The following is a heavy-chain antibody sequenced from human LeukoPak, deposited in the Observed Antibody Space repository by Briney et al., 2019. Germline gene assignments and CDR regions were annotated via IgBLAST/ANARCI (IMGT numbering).Heavy chain of an antibody. Sequence: PSETLSLTCTVSGGSISSYYWSWIRQPPGKGLEWIGYIYYSGSTNYNPSLKSRVTISVDTSKNQFSLKLSSVTAADTAVYYCARAPLYYYDSSGYYHTKGYFDYWGQGTLVTVSS. CDR3: ARAPLYYYDSSGYYHTKGYFDY. D-gene: IGHD3-22*01. J-gene: IGHJ4*02. V-gene: IGHV4-59*01. CDR1: GGSISSYY. CDR2: IYYSGST.